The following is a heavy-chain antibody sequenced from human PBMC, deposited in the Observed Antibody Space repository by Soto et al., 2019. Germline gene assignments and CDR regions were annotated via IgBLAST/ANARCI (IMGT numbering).Heavy chain of an antibody. CDR2: ISAYNGNT. CDR1: GYTFTSYG. D-gene: IGHD6-19*01. CDR3: ARWQWLGNWFDS. Sequence: ASVKVSCKASGYTFTSYGISWVRQAPGQGLEWMRWISAYNGNTNYAQKLQGRVTMTTDTSTSTTYMELRSLRSDDTAVYYCARWQWLGNWFDSWGQGTLVTVSS. J-gene: IGHJ5*01. V-gene: IGHV1-18*01.